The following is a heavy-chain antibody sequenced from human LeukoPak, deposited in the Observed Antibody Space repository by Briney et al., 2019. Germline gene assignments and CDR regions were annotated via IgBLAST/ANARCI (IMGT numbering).Heavy chain of an antibody. CDR2: ISAYNGNT. V-gene: IGHV1-18*01. Sequence: ASVKVSCKASGYTFTSYAMNWVRQAPGQGLEWMGWISAYNGNTNYAQKLQGRVTMTTDTSTSTAYMELRSLRSDDTAVYYCARASYSSGWYVSYNYYYYYMDVWGKGTTVTVSS. CDR3: ARASYSSGWYVSYNYYYYYMDV. J-gene: IGHJ6*03. CDR1: GYTFTSYA. D-gene: IGHD6-19*01.